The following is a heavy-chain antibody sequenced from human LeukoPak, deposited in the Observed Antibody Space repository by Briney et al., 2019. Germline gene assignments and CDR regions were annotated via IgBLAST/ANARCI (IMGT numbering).Heavy chain of an antibody. D-gene: IGHD6-13*01. CDR2: INPNSGGT. CDR1: GYTFTGYY. CDR3: ARYWQQRTYDAFDI. J-gene: IGHJ3*02. Sequence: GASVKVSCKASGYTFTGYYMHWVRQAPGQGLEWMGWINPNSGGTNYAQKFQGRVTMTRDTSISTAYMELSRLRSDDTAVYYCARYWQQRTYDAFDIWGQGAMVTVSS. V-gene: IGHV1-2*02.